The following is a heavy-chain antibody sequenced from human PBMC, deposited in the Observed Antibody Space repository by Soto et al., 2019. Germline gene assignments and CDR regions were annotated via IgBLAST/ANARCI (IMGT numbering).Heavy chain of an antibody. CDR2: IYYSGST. J-gene: IGHJ4*02. D-gene: IGHD6-19*01. CDR1: GGSISSSSYY. Sequence: QLQLQESGPGLVKPSETLSLTCTVSGGSISSSSYYWGWIRQPPGKGLEWIGSIYYSGSTYYNPSLKSRVTISVDTSKNQFSLKLSSVTAADTAVYYCARLPGIVAVAGTVDYWGQGTLVTVSS. CDR3: ARLPGIVAVAGTVDY. V-gene: IGHV4-39*01.